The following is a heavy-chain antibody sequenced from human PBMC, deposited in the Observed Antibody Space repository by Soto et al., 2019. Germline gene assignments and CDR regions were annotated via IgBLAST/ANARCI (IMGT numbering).Heavy chain of an antibody. CDR3: ARYIPGVRYYGMDV. CDR2: IGESGTPT. Sequence: GGSLRLSCAASGFTFSSYAMKWVRQAPGKGLEWVSLIGESGTPTYYADSVKGRFTISRDNSGNTLFLEMYSLRAEDTVVYYCARYIPGVRYYGMDVWGQGTTVTVSS. CDR1: GFTFSSYA. V-gene: IGHV3-23*01. J-gene: IGHJ6*02. D-gene: IGHD2-2*01.